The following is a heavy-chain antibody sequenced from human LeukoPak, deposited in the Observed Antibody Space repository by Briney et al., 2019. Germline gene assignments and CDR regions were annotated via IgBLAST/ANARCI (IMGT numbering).Heavy chain of an antibody. Sequence: ASVKVSCKASGYTFTSYGISWVRQAPGQGLEWMGWISAYNGNTNYAQKLQGRVTMTTDTSTSTAYMELRSLRSDDTAVYYCARDYYDSSGYYYPSLGYWGQGTLVTVSS. CDR2: ISAYNGNT. J-gene: IGHJ4*02. D-gene: IGHD3-22*01. CDR1: GYTFTSYG. CDR3: ARDYYDSSGYYYPSLGY. V-gene: IGHV1-18*01.